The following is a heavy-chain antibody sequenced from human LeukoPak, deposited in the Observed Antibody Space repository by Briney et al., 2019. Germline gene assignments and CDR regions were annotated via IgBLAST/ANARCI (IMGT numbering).Heavy chain of an antibody. CDR2: ISGSGDTT. V-gene: IGHV3-23*01. Sequence: GGSLRLSCAGSGFTLSSYAMSWVRQAPGKGLEWVSAISGSGDTTYYADSVKGRFTISRDSSRNTLYLHMNSLRGEGTAVYYCAKDRVVATGIGEFDYWAREPWSPSPQ. CDR1: GFTLSSYA. J-gene: IGHJ4*02. D-gene: IGHD6-13*01. CDR3: AKDRVVATGIGEFDY.